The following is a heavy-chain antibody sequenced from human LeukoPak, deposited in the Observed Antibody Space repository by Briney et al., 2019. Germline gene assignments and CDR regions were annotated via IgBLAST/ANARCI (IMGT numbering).Heavy chain of an antibody. D-gene: IGHD1-26*01. Sequence: PSETLSLTCTVSGGSINSYYWSWIRQAPGKGLEWIGYIYYTGSTHYNPSLKSRVSMSVDTSTNQFSLKLTSVTATDTAVYYCARARYYSYDAFDIWGQGTMVTVSS. CDR3: ARARYYSYDAFDI. J-gene: IGHJ3*02. CDR1: GGSINSYY. CDR2: IYYTGST. V-gene: IGHV4-59*08.